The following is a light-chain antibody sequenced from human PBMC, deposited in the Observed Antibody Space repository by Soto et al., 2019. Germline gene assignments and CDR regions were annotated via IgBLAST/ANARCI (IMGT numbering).Light chain of an antibody. CDR1: QSVNSK. CDR3: QQYDNWPLN. V-gene: IGKV3-15*01. CDR2: AVS. J-gene: IGKJ4*01. Sequence: EVVMTQSPATLSVSPGEEDTLSCRASQSVNSKLAWYQQKLGQAPRLLIYAVSTRATGIPARFSGSGSGTEFTLTIDSLQSEDFALYYCQQYDNWPLNFGEGTKVDIK.